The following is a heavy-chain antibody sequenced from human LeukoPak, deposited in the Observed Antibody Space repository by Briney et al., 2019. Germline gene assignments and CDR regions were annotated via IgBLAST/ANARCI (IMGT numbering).Heavy chain of an antibody. D-gene: IGHD2-21*02. CDR1: GYTFTGYY. Sequence: ASVKVSCKASGYTFTGYYMHWVRQAPGQGLEWMGWINPNSGGTNYAQKFQGRVTMTRDTSISTAYMELSRLRSDDTAVYYCARALVVVVTASYYYYMDVWGKGTTVTVSS. CDR3: ARALVVVVTASYYYYMDV. J-gene: IGHJ6*03. V-gene: IGHV1-2*02. CDR2: INPNSGGT.